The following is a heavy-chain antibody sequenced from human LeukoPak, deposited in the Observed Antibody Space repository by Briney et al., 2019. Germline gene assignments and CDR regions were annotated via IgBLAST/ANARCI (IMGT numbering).Heavy chain of an antibody. CDR1: GFTFSTYT. CDR3: AIDPNWGTHS. V-gene: IGHV3-23*01. Sequence: GGSLRLSCAASGFTFSTYTMYWVRHPPGKRLEWVSIIGSSGGGIRYADSVKGRFTISRDNSKNALYLQMNSLRVEDTAVYYCAIDPNWGTHSWGQGVLVTVSS. CDR2: IGSSGGGI. J-gene: IGHJ4*02. D-gene: IGHD7-27*01.